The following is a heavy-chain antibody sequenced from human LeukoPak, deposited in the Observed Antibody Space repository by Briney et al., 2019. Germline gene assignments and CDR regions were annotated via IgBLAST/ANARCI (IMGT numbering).Heavy chain of an antibody. CDR3: ARVLFSRAFDI. CDR2: IYYSGST. V-gene: IGHV4-59*08. J-gene: IGHJ3*02. D-gene: IGHD3-10*02. Sequence: SETLSLTCTVSGGSIRNYYWSWIRQPPGKGLEWIGYIYYSGSTNYNPSLKSRVTISVDTSKNQFSLKLSSVTAADTAVYYCARVLFSRAFDIWGQGTMVTVSS. CDR1: GGSIRNYY.